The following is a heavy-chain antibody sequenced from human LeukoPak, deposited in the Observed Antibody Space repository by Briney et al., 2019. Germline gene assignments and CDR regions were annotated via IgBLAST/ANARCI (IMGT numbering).Heavy chain of an antibody. CDR1: GFTFRTSA. CDR2: IRYDGSNK. Sequence: GGSLRLSCAASGFTFRTSAMHWVRQAPGKGLEWVAFIRYDGSNKYYADSVKGRFTISRDNSKNTLYLQMNSLRAEDTAVYYCAKGPNYDILTGWRKTYNGFDIWGQGTKVTVSS. D-gene: IGHD3-9*01. CDR3: AKGPNYDILTGWRKTYNGFDI. J-gene: IGHJ3*02. V-gene: IGHV3-30*02.